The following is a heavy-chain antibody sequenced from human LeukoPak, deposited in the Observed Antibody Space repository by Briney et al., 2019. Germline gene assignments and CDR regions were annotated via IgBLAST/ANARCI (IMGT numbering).Heavy chain of an antibody. CDR1: GFTLSSYN. J-gene: IGHJ4*02. CDR2: ISSSSSYI. CDR3: AAREGGALNY. V-gene: IGHV3-21*01. Sequence: GGSLRLSCAASGFTLSSYNMNWVRQAPGKGLEWVTSISSSSSYIYYADSVKGRFTISRDNAKNSLYLQMNSLRAEDTAVYYCAAREGGALNYWGQGTLVTVSS. D-gene: IGHD1-26*01.